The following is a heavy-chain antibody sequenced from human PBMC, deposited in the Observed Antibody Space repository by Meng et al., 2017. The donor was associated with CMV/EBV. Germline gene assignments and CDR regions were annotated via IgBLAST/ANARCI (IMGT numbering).Heavy chain of an antibody. D-gene: IGHD3-22*01. CDR1: GGSISSGGYY. CDR3: ARDGYYDSSGYYWDDAFDI. Sequence: SETLSLTCTVSGGSISSGGYYWSWICQHPGKGLEWIGYIYYSGSTYYNPSLKSRVTISVDTSKNQFSLKLSSVTAADTAVYYCARDGYYDSSGYYWDDAFDIWGQGTMVTVSS. V-gene: IGHV4-31*03. CDR2: IYYSGST. J-gene: IGHJ3*02.